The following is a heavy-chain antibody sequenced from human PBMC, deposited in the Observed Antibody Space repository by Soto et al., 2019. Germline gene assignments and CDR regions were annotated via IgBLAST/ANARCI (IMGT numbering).Heavy chain of an antibody. V-gene: IGHV3-23*01. CDR3: AKDGWVGATVSPRSY. Sequence: EVQLLESGGGLVQPGGSLRLSCVASGFTFSSYAMSSVRQAPGKGLEWVSSISGSGSTTYYVDSVKGRFTTSRDNAKNTLYVQMNSLRAEDTAVYYCAKDGWVGATVSPRSYWGQVTLVTVSS. J-gene: IGHJ4*02. CDR2: ISGSGSTT. CDR1: GFTFSSYA. D-gene: IGHD6-19*01.